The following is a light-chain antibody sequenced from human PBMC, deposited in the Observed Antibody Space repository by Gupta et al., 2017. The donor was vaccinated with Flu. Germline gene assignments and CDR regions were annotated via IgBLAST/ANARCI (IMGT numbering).Light chain of an antibody. V-gene: IGLV3-9*01. CDR2: RDS. CDR3: QVWGSRTAY. CDR1: NIGSKN. J-gene: IGLJ2*01. Sequence: ALGQTARITCGGNNIGSKNVHWYQQKPGQAPVLLIFRDSDRPSGIPERFSGSNSGNTATLTISGAQVGDEADYYCQVWGSRTAYFGGGTKLTVL.